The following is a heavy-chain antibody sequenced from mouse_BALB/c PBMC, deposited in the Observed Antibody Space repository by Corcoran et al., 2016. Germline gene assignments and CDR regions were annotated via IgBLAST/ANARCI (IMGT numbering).Heavy chain of an antibody. D-gene: IGHD2-14*01. CDR2: IDPANGNT. V-gene: IGHV14-3*02. CDR1: GFNIKDTY. CDR3: ATDYRYLY. J-gene: IGHJ3*01. Sequence: EVQLQQSGAELVKPGASVKLSCTASGFNIKDTYMHWVKQRPEQGLDWIGRIDPANGNTKYDPKFQGKATIKADTSSNTAYLQLSSLTSEDTAVYYCATDYRYLYWGQGTLVTVSA.